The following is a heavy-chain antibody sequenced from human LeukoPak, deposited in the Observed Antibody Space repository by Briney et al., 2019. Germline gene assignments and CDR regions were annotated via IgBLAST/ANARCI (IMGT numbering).Heavy chain of an antibody. D-gene: IGHD6-19*01. Sequence: GGSLRLSCAASGFTFSSYAMSWVRQAPGKGLDWVSTISASGVRTYYADSVKGRFTISRDNSKNTLYLQMNSLRPEDTAVYYCAKDQFSSGFEYFQHWGQGTLVTVSS. V-gene: IGHV3-23*01. CDR1: GFTFSSYA. CDR2: ISASGVRT. CDR3: AKDQFSSGFEYFQH. J-gene: IGHJ1*01.